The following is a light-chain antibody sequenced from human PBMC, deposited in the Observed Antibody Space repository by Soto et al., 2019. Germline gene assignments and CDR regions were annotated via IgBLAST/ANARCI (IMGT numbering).Light chain of an antibody. CDR2: DAS. V-gene: IGKV1-5*01. CDR3: QQYNSYPLT. J-gene: IGKJ4*01. Sequence: TLSASVGDRVTITCRASQSISSWLAWYQQKPGKAPKLLIYDASSLESGVPSRFSGSGSGTEFTLTISSLQPDDFATYYCQQYNSYPLTFGGGTKVDIK. CDR1: QSISSW.